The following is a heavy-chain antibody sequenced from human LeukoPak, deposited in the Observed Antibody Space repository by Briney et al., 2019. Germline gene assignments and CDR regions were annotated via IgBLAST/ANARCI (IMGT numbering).Heavy chain of an antibody. J-gene: IGHJ4*02. CDR1: GFTFSSYG. Sequence: PGGSLRLSCAASGFTFSSYGMHWVRQAPGKGLEWVAFIRYDGSNRYYADSVKGRFTISRDNSKNTLYLQMNSLRAEDTAVYYCAKDRGPYNWNWYCFDFWGQGTLVTVSS. D-gene: IGHD1-7*01. CDR2: IRYDGSNR. CDR3: AKDRGPYNWNWYCFDF. V-gene: IGHV3-30*02.